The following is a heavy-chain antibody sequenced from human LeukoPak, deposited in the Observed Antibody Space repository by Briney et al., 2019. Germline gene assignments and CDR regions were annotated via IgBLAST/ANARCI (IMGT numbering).Heavy chain of an antibody. V-gene: IGHV1-18*01. CDR1: GYAFTSYS. D-gene: IGHD3-9*01. Sequence: GASVKVSCKPSGYAFTSYSIGWVRQAPGQGLEWMGWISGYNGNTNYAHDLQGRVTMTRNTSISTAYMELSGLRSEDTAVYYCARDFPYYDILTGYRNYYYGMDVWGQGTTVTVSS. CDR3: ARDFPYYDILTGYRNYYYGMDV. J-gene: IGHJ6*02. CDR2: ISGYNGNT.